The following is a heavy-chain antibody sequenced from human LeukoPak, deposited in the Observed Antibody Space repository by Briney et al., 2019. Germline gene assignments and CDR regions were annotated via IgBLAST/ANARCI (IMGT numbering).Heavy chain of an antibody. D-gene: IGHD5-18*01. Sequence: GGPLRLSCAASGFTFSSYGMHWVRQAPGKGLEWVAVISYDGSNKYYADSVKGRFTISRDNSKNTLYLQMNSLRAEDTAVYYCAKDRALWNYFDYWGQGTLVTVSS. CDR2: ISYDGSNK. V-gene: IGHV3-30*18. CDR3: AKDRALWNYFDY. J-gene: IGHJ4*02. CDR1: GFTFSSYG.